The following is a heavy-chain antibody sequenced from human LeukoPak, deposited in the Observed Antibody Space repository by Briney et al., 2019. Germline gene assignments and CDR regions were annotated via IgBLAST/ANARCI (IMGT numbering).Heavy chain of an antibody. D-gene: IGHD3-22*01. J-gene: IGHJ4*02. CDR3: ARASYYDSSDYYFDY. Sequence: SETLSLTCAVSGDSISSTNWWSWVRQPPGKGLEWIGEIYHSGSTNYNPSLKSRVTISVDKSKNQFSLKLSSVTAADTAVYYCARASYYDSSDYYFDYWGQGTLVTVSS. V-gene: IGHV4-4*02. CDR2: IYHSGST. CDR1: GDSISSTNW.